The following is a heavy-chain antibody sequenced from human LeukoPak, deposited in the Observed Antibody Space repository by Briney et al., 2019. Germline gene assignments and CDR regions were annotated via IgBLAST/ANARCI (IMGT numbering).Heavy chain of an antibody. J-gene: IGHJ6*02. CDR1: GGSISSYY. CDR3: ARQADYYYGMDV. CDR2: IYYSGGT. Sequence: SETLSLTCTVSGGSISSYYWSWIRQPPGKGLEWIGYIYYSGGTNYNPSLKSRVTISVDTSKNQFSLKLSSVTAADTAVYYCARQADYYYGMDVWGQGTTVTVSS. V-gene: IGHV4-59*08.